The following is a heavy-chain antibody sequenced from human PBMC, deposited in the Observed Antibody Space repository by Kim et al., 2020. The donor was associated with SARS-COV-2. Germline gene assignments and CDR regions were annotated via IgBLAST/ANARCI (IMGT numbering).Heavy chain of an antibody. CDR2: IWYDGSNK. V-gene: IGHV3-33*01. CDR3: ARRSDSSSWYVGDYYGMDV. D-gene: IGHD6-13*01. J-gene: IGHJ6*02. CDR1: GFTFSSYG. Sequence: GGSLRLSCAASGFTFSSYGMHWVRQAPGKGLEWVAVIWYDGSNKYYADSVKGLFTISRDNSKNTLYLQMNSLRAEDTAVYYCARRSDSSSWYVGDYYGMDVWGQGTTVTVSS.